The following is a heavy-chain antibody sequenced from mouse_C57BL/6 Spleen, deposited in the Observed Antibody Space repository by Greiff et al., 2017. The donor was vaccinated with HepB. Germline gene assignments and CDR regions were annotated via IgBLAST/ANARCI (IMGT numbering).Heavy chain of an antibody. CDR3: ARDYYGSSFAY. D-gene: IGHD1-1*01. V-gene: IGHV1-19*01. CDR1: GYTLTDYY. J-gene: IGHJ3*01. CDR2: INPYNGGT. Sequence: VQLQQSGPVLVKPGASVKMSCKASGYTLTDYYMNGVKQSHGKSLEWIGVINPYNGGTSYNQKVKGKATLTVDKSSSTAYMELNSLTSEDSAVYYCARDYYGSSFAYWGQGTLVTVSA.